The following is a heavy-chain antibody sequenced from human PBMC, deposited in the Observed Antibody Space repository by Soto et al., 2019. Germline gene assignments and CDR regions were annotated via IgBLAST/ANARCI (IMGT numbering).Heavy chain of an antibody. J-gene: IGHJ6*02. CDR2: ISPYTGNT. CDR3: GMVENYVTPTPQDV. V-gene: IGHV1-18*01. CDR1: GYTFTSYG. Sequence: ASVKVSCKASGYTFTSYGIAWVRQAPRQGLEWMGWISPYTGNTHSASKVQGRLTMTTDTSTSTAYMDLGSLTSDDTAVYYCGMVENYVTPTPQDVWGQGTTVTVSS. D-gene: IGHD3-16*01.